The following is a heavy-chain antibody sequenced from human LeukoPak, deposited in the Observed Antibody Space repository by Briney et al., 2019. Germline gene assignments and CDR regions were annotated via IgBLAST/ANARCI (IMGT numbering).Heavy chain of an antibody. D-gene: IGHD6-13*01. CDR2: ISSSSSYI. Sequence: GGSLRLSCAASGFTFSSYSMNWVRQAPGKGLGWVSSISSSSSYIYYADSVKGRFTISRDNAKNSLYLQMNSLRAEDTAVYYCTRDVGEQGSSWYDDYWGQGTLVTVSS. CDR1: GFTFSSYS. CDR3: TRDVGEQGSSWYDDY. J-gene: IGHJ4*02. V-gene: IGHV3-21*01.